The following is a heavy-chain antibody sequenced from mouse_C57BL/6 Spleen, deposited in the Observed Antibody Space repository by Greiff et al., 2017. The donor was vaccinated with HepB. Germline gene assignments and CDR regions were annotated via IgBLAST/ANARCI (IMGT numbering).Heavy chain of an antibody. Sequence: QVQLQQSGAELVRPGTSVKLSCKASGYTFTSYWMHWVKQRPGQGLEWIGVIDPSDSYTNYNQKFKGKATLTVDTSSSTAYMQLRSLTSEDSAVYYCARKGSSGTYYFDYWGQGTTLTVSS. CDR2: IDPSDSYT. CDR3: ARKGSSGTYYFDY. D-gene: IGHD4-1*01. J-gene: IGHJ2*01. V-gene: IGHV1-59*01. CDR1: GYTFTSYW.